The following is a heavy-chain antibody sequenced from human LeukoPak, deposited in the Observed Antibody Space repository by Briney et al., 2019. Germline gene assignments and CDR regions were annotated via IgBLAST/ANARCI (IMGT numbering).Heavy chain of an antibody. J-gene: IGHJ4*02. Sequence: SETLSLTCTVSGGSISSYYWSWIRQPPGKGLEWIGYIYYSGSTNYNPSLKSRVTISVDTSKNQFSLKLSSVTAVDTAVYYCARVASGWHAFDYWGQGTLVTVSS. V-gene: IGHV4-59*01. D-gene: IGHD6-19*01. CDR2: IYYSGST. CDR3: ARVASGWHAFDY. CDR1: GGSISSYY.